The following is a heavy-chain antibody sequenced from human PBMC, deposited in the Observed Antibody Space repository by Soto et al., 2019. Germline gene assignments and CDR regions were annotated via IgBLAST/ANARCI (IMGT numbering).Heavy chain of an antibody. D-gene: IGHD5-18*01. CDR1: GFTFSSYG. J-gene: IGHJ6*02. CDR3: AKGRYIYGYGMDV. Sequence: QVQLVESGGGVVQPGRSLRLSCAASGFTFSSYGMHWVRQAPGKGLEWVAVISYDGSNKYYADSVKGRFTISRDNSKSTLYLQMNSLRAEETAVYYCAKGRYIYGYGMDVWGRGTTVTVSS. V-gene: IGHV3-30*18. CDR2: ISYDGSNK.